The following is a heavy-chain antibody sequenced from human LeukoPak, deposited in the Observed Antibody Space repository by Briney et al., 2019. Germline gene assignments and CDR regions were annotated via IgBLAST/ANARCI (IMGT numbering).Heavy chain of an antibody. CDR2: INYSGST. D-gene: IGHD2-15*01. Sequence: PSETLSLTCTVSGGSISSYYWSWIRQPPGKGLEWIGYINYSGSTNYNPSLKSRVTISVDTSKNQFSLKLSSVTAADTAVYYCASGVVVAATYFDYWGQGTLVTVSS. CDR3: ASGVVVAATYFDY. J-gene: IGHJ4*02. V-gene: IGHV4-59*12. CDR1: GGSISSYY.